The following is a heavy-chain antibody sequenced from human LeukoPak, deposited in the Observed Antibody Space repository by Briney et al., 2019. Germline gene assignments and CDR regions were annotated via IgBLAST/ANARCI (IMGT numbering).Heavy chain of an antibody. CDR1: GGSISSGDYY. Sequence: SQTLSLTCTVSGGSISSGDYYWSWIRQPPGKGLEWIGYIYYSGSTYYNPSLKSRLAISVDTSKNQFSLKLTSVTVADTAVYYCARLTQGWVCSSTSCYSDVWGQGTTVTVSS. CDR2: IYYSGST. J-gene: IGHJ6*02. V-gene: IGHV4-30-4*08. D-gene: IGHD2-2*02. CDR3: ARLTQGWVCSSTSCYSDV.